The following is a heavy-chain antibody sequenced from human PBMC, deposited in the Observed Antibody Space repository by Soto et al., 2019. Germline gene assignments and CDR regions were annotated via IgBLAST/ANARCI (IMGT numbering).Heavy chain of an antibody. CDR2: IKSKTGGGTA. Sequence: EVQLVESGGGLVKPGGSLRLSCAVSGFTFSNAWMTWVRQAPGKGLEWVGRIKSKTGGGTADYAAPVKGRFTISRDNSKNTLYLQMNSLRAEDTAVYYCAKGRAAAKTRPFDYWGQGTLVTVSS. V-gene: IGHV3-15*01. D-gene: IGHD6-13*01. CDR3: AKGRAAAKTRPFDY. J-gene: IGHJ4*02. CDR1: GFTFSNAW.